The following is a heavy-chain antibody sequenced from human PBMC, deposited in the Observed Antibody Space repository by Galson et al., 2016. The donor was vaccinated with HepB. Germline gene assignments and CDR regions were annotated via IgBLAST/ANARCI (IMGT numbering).Heavy chain of an antibody. J-gene: IGHJ4*02. CDR1: GFIFSSHG. V-gene: IGHV3-30*18. CDR2: VSNDGSDK. D-gene: IGHD3-9*01. Sequence: SLRLSCAASGFIFSSHGMHWVRQTPGKGLEWVAAVSNDGSDKYYAHSVKGRFTISGDNSKNTLYLHMNSLRAEDTAVYYCAKAGDYDLLAGFDYWGQGTPVTVSS. CDR3: AKAGDYDLLAGFDY.